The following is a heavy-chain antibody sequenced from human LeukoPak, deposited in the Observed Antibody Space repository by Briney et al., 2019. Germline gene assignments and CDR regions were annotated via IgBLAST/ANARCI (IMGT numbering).Heavy chain of an antibody. CDR2: INPKSGAT. V-gene: IGHV1-2*02. CDR3: ARDVTRGYYDSTVP. CDR1: GYTLTGYF. J-gene: IGHJ5*02. Sequence: GASVKVSCKASGYTLTGYFMHWVRQAPGQGLEWMGWINPKSGATNYAQKFQGRVTMTRDTSISTAYMELSSLRSDDTAVFYCARDVTRGYYDSTVPWGQGTLVTVSS. D-gene: IGHD3-22*01.